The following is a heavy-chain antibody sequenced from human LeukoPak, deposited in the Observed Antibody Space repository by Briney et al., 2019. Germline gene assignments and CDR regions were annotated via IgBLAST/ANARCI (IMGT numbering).Heavy chain of an antibody. Sequence: GGSLRLSCAASGFSFSSYAMSWVRQAPGKGLEWVSVISGSGDTTFYADSVKGRFTISRDNSKNTLYLQVNSLRAEDTAVYYCARVTIYVRGYMDVWGKGTTVIASS. D-gene: IGHD3-10*02. V-gene: IGHV3-23*01. CDR3: ARVTIYVRGYMDV. J-gene: IGHJ6*03. CDR2: ISGSGDTT. CDR1: GFSFSSYA.